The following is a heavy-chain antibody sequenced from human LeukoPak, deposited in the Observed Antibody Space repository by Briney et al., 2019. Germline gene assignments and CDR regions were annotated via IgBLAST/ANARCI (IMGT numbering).Heavy chain of an antibody. CDR2: INSDGSST. V-gene: IGHV3-74*01. D-gene: IGHD3-22*01. Sequence: PGGSLRLSCAASGFTFSSYWMHWVRQAPGKGLVWVSRINSDGSSTSYADSVKGRFTISRDNAKNTLYPQMNSLRAEDTAVYYCARGGYYDSSGYLDYWGQGTLVTVSS. CDR3: ARGGYYDSSGYLDY. J-gene: IGHJ4*02. CDR1: GFTFSSYW.